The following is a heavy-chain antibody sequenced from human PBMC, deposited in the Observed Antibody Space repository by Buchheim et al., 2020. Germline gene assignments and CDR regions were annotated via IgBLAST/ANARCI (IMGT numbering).Heavy chain of an antibody. CDR2: ISGSGGST. CDR3: AKAAILLWFGELRYYYYGMDV. Sequence: EVQLLESGGGLVQPGGSLRLSCAASGFTFSSYAMSWVRQAPGKGLEWVSAISGSGGSTYYADSVKGRFTISRDNSKNTLYLQMNSLRAEDTAVYYCAKAAILLWFGELRYYYYGMDVWGQGTT. CDR1: GFTFSSYA. J-gene: IGHJ6*02. V-gene: IGHV3-23*01. D-gene: IGHD3-10*01.